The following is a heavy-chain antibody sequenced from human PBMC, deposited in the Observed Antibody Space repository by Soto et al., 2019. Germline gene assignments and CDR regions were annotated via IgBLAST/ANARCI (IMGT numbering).Heavy chain of an antibody. CDR1: GFTFSSYT. V-gene: IGHV3-23*01. CDR2: MTSRGDTS. J-gene: IGHJ6*02. Sequence: GGSLRLSCAASGFTFSSYTMTWVRQAPGKGLEWVSAMTSRGDTSYYADSVKGRFTISRDNSKNTLYLQMNSLRAEDTAVYFCAIIHREMITFGGLIGMDVWGQGTTVTVSS. CDR3: AIIHREMITFGGLIGMDV. D-gene: IGHD3-16*01.